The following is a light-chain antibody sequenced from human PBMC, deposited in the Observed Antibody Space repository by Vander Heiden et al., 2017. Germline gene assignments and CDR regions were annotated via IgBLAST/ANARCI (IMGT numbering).Light chain of an antibody. CDR1: QDISSW. J-gene: IGKJ4*01. V-gene: IGKV1-12*01. Sequence: DIQVSQSPASVSASVGDRVTITCRASQDISSWLNWYQQKPGKGPKLLIYAASSLQRGVPSRFSGSGSGTDYTLTISSLQPEDFATYYCQQSNSFPPTFGGGTKVEIK. CDR3: QQSNSFPPT. CDR2: AAS.